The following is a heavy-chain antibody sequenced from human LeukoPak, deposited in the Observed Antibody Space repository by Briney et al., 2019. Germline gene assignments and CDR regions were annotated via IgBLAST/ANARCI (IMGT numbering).Heavy chain of an antibody. CDR1: GFALTSYA. CDR2: ISISGVST. D-gene: IGHD3-16*01. J-gene: IGHJ5*01. V-gene: IGHV3-23*01. Sequence: GGSLRLSCAASGFALTSYAMSWVRQAPGQGLEWVSSISISGVSTYYADSVKGRFTISRDNSENTLHLQMNSLRVEDTAIYFCAKGHGGNYFPVDSWGQGTLVTVSS. CDR3: AKGHGGNYFPVDS.